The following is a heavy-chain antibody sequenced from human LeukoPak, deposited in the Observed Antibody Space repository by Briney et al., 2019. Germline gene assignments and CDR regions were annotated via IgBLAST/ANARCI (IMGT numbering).Heavy chain of an antibody. CDR3: TKDRYCPSTNCPVDY. CDR2: LNSDGSNT. CDR1: GFTFRSYW. D-gene: IGHD2-2*01. J-gene: IGHJ4*02. Sequence: GGSLRLSCAVSGFTFRSYWMHWVRQAPGKGLVWVSRLNSDGSNTSYADSVKGRFTISRDNARNFLYLQMNSLRLEDTAMYYCTKDRYCPSTNCPVDYWGQGTLVTVSS. V-gene: IGHV3-74*01.